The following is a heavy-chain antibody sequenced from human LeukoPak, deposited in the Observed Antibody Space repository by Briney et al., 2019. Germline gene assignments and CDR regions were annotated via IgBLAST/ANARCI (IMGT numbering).Heavy chain of an antibody. V-gene: IGHV4-34*01. CDR2: IDHSGST. D-gene: IGHD5-18*01. J-gene: IGHJ5*02. CDR1: GGSFSGYY. Sequence: SETLSLACAVYGGSFSGYYWSWIRQPPGKGLEWIGEIDHSGSTNYNASLKSRVTISVDTSKNQFSLRLSSVTAADTAVYYCAPRGDIEHSYGYGKWFDPWGQGTRVTVSS. CDR3: APRGDIEHSYGYGKWFDP.